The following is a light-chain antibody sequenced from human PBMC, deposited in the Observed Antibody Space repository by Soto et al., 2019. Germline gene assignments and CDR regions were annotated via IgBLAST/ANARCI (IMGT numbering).Light chain of an antibody. CDR2: EVS. CDR1: GSDVGGYNS. J-gene: IGLJ1*01. CDR3: NSYAGGNIFYV. Sequence: QSALTQPPSASGSPGQSVTISCTGTGSDVGGYNSVSWYQQHPGKAPKLIIFEVSKRPSGVPDRFSGSKSGNTASLTVSGLQPEDEADYYCNSYAGGNIFYVFGTGTQLTVL. V-gene: IGLV2-8*01.